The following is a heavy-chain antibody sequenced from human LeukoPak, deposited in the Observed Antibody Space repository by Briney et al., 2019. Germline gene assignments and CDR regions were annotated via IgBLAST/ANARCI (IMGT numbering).Heavy chain of an antibody. CDR1: GFTFSSYA. J-gene: IGHJ4*02. V-gene: IGHV3-23*01. D-gene: IGHD1-26*01. CDR3: ARTGGSQGGNY. CDR2: ISGSPGST. Sequence: GGYLRLSCAASGFTFSSYAMSWVRQAPGKGLEWVSAISGSPGSTYYADSVKGRFTISRDNSKNTLYLQMNSLRAEDTAVYYCARTGGSQGGNYWGQGTLVTVSS.